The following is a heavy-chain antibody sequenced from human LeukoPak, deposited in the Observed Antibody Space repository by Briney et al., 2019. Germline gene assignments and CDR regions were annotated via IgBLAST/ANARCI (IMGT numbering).Heavy chain of an antibody. CDR1: GGSISNSDYY. CDR2: IYYFGNT. D-gene: IGHD2-15*01. CDR3: ASMRGYCSCGSCYHFDY. Sequence: SETLSLTCTVSGGSISNSDYYWGWIRQPPGKGLEWIGYIYYFGNTNYNPSLKSRVTISVDTSKNQFSLRLTSATAADTAVYYCASMRGYCSCGSCYHFDYWGQGTLVTVSS. V-gene: IGHV4-39*01. J-gene: IGHJ4*02.